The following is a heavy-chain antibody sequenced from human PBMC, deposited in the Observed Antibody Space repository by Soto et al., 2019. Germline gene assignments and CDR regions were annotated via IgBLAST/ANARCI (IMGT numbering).Heavy chain of an antibody. CDR2: ITVQNDKT. CDR3: VRRGNRPWCFEF. D-gene: IGHD2-15*01. V-gene: IGHV1-18*04. Sequence: QVQVVQSGAEVKKPGASVKVSCKASDSTFKTYSIDWVRQAPGQGLEWMGWITVQNDKTNYPQKVRGRVTMTTDTSTGTAYMELRSLRSDDTAVYFCVRRGNRPWCFEFWGQGTLVTVSS. J-gene: IGHJ4*02. CDR1: DSTFKTYS.